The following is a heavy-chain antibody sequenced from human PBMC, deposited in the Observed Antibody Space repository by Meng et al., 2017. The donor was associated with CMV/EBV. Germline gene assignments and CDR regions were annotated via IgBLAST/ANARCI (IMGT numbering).Heavy chain of an antibody. J-gene: IGHJ5*02. Sequence: LCLSCAASGFSVCSSHRRWVRRAPGRELEWVSVIYSGRSTYCADSVKGRFTISRDNSKNTLYLQMNSLRAEDTAVYYCARGTPQFDPWGQGTLVTVSS. V-gene: IGHV3-66*02. D-gene: IGHD2-15*01. CDR1: GFSVCSSH. CDR2: IYSGRST. CDR3: ARGTPQFDP.